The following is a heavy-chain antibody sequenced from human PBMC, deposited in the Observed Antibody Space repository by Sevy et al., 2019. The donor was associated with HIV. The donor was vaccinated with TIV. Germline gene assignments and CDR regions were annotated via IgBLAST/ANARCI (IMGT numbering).Heavy chain of an antibody. CDR3: AVRTNSGYCSGGSCSIFDY. V-gene: IGHV5-51*01. CDR1: GYRFTSYW. Sequence: GESLKISCKGSGYRFTSYWIGWVRQMPGKGLEWMGIINPGDSETTYSPSFQGQVTITVDKSISTAYLQWSSLKASDTATYYCAVRTNSGYCSGGSCSIFDYWGQGTLVTVSS. D-gene: IGHD2-15*01. CDR2: INPGDSET. J-gene: IGHJ4*02.